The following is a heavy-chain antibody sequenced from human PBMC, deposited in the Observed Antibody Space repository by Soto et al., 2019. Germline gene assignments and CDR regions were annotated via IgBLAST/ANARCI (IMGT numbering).Heavy chain of an antibody. CDR3: AKDPPKIFDSGPNWFDP. CDR2: ISGSGGST. CDR1: GFTFSSYA. D-gene: IGHD3-9*01. V-gene: IGHV3-23*01. Sequence: HPGGSLRLSCAASGFTFSSYAMSWVRQAPGKGLEWVSAISGSGGSTYYADSVKGRFTISRDNSKNTLYLQMNSLRAEDTAVYYCAKDPPKIFDSGPNWFDPWGQGTLVTVSS. J-gene: IGHJ5*02.